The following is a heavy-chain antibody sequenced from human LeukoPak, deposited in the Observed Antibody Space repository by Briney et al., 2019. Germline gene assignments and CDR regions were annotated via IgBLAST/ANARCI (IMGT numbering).Heavy chain of an antibody. CDR3: AREIGDRGAFDI. CDR2: IYYSGST. CDR1: GGSISSSSYY. Sequence: SQTLSLTCTVSGGSISSSSYYWGWIRQPPGKGLEWIGSIYYSGSTYYNPSLKSRVTISVDTSKNQFSLKLSSVTAADTAVYYCAREIGDRGAFDIWGQGTMVTVSS. D-gene: IGHD3-10*01. J-gene: IGHJ3*02. V-gene: IGHV4-39*01.